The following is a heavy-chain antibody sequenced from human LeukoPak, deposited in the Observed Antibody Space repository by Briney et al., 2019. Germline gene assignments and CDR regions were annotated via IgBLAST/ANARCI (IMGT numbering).Heavy chain of an antibody. CDR3: ARDDFSYAFDI. J-gene: IGHJ3*02. Sequence: GGSLRLSCAASGFTFSAYNMNWVRRTPGKGLEWVSSITTSSSYMFYADSVRGRFTISRDNAENSLYLQMNSLRAEDTAVYYCARDDFSYAFDIWGQGTMVTVSS. CDR2: ITTSSSYM. V-gene: IGHV3-21*01. CDR1: GFTFSAYN. D-gene: IGHD3-3*01.